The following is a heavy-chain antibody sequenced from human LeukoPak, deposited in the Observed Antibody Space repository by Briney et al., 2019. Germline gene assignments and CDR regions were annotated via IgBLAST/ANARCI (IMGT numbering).Heavy chain of an antibody. V-gene: IGHV3-66*04. J-gene: IGHJ4*02. CDR3: ARHGYSGYGGFDY. D-gene: IGHD5-12*01. CDR1: GFTVSSNS. Sequence: GGSLRLSCTVSGFTVSSNSMSWVRQAPGKVLEWVSFIYSDNTHYSDSVKGRFTISRDNAKNSLYLQMNSLRTEDTAVYYCARHGYSGYGGFDYWGQGTLVTVSS. CDR2: IYSDNT.